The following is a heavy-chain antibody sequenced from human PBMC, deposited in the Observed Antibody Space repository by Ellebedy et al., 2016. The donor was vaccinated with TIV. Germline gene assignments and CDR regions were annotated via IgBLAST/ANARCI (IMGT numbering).Heavy chain of an antibody. CDR1: GFPLSTYW. D-gene: IGHD3-22*01. J-gene: IGHJ4*02. Sequence: GESLKISCAASGFPLSTYWRHWVRQVPGKGLEWVSRVSSDVTGPTYADSVMGRFILSRDNAKSTVYLQMFSLRPEDTAVYYCARGVLNSGYYSDYWGRGTLVTVSS. CDR3: ARGVLNSGYYSDY. V-gene: IGHV3-74*01. CDR2: VSSDVTGP.